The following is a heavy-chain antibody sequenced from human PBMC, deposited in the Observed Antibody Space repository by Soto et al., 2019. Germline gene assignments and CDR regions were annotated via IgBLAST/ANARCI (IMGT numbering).Heavy chain of an antibody. Sequence: QVQLQESGPRLVKPSGSLSLTCGVSGGTVACSHWWSWVRQSPGGGLEWIGNVYHTGDTNLNPSLQSRVTISVDKSNNQFSLRLNSLTAADTAVYFCAREIVTAGGNNYFDPWGPGTLVTVSS. CDR3: AREIVTAGGNNYFDP. J-gene: IGHJ5*02. CDR1: GGTVACSHW. D-gene: IGHD2-21*02. V-gene: IGHV4-4*02. CDR2: VYHTGDT.